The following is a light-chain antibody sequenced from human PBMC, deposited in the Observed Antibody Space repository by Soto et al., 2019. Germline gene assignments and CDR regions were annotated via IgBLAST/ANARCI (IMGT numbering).Light chain of an antibody. V-gene: IGKV3-20*01. CDR1: QSLRSSY. CDR2: GAS. CDR3: QQHGTSPYT. Sequence: EVVLTQSPNTLSLSPGERATLSCWASQSLRSSYLAWYQRKPGQAPRLLMFGASRRATGIPDRFNASGSGTDFILTISRLEPEDVAVYYCQQHGTSPYTFGQGTVLDIK. J-gene: IGKJ2*01.